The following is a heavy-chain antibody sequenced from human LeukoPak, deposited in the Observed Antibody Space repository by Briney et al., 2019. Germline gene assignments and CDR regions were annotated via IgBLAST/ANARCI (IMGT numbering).Heavy chain of an antibody. D-gene: IGHD2-21*01. V-gene: IGHV4-34*01. J-gene: IGHJ5*02. Sequence: PSETLSLTCTVYGGSFSGYYWSWIRQPPGKGLEWIGEINHSGSTNYNPSLKSRVTISVDTSKNQFSLKLSSVTAADTAVYYCASKRIGARWFDPWGQGTLVTVSS. CDR1: GGSFSGYY. CDR3: ASKRIGARWFDP. CDR2: INHSGST.